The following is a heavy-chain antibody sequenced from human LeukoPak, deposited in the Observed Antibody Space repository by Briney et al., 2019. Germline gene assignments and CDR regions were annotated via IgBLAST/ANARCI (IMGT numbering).Heavy chain of an antibody. Sequence: GGSLRLSCAASGFTFSSYSMNWVRQAPGKGLEWVSSTSSSSSYIYYADSVKGRFTISRDNAKNSLYLQMNSLRAEDTAVYYCARDSRYVAAPPFDYWGQGTLVTVSS. V-gene: IGHV3-21*01. CDR1: GFTFSSYS. J-gene: IGHJ4*02. CDR2: TSSSSSYI. CDR3: ARDSRYVAAPPFDY. D-gene: IGHD3-16*01.